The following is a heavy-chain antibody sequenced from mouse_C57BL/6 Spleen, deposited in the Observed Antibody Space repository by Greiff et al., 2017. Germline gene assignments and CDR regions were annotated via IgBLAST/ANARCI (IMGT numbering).Heavy chain of an antibody. J-gene: IGHJ2*01. D-gene: IGHD6-1*01. Sequence: VQLQQSGPELVKPGASVKISCKASGYAFSSSWMNWVKQRPGKGLEWIGRIYPGDGDTNYNGKFKGKATLTADKSSSTAYLPLSSLTSEDSAVYFCAIEGQLDYAYWGQGTTLTVSS. CDR2: IYPGDGDT. CDR1: GYAFSSSW. V-gene: IGHV1-82*01. CDR3: AIEGQLDYAY.